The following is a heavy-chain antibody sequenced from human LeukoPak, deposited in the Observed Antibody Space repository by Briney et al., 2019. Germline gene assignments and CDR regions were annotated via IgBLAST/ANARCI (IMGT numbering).Heavy chain of an antibody. CDR1: GYTFINFA. CDR2: INAGNGNT. D-gene: IGHD6-13*01. Sequence: GASVKVSCEASGYTFINFAINWGRQAPGQRPEWMGWINAGNGNTKYSQKFQGRVTITRDTSASTAYMELSSLTSEDTAVYYCARGPRAAADDYWGQGTLVTVSS. J-gene: IGHJ4*02. CDR3: ARGPRAAADDY. V-gene: IGHV1-3*01.